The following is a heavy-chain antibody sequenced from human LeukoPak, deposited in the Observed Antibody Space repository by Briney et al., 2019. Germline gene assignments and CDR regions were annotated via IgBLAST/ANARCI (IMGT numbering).Heavy chain of an antibody. J-gene: IGHJ4*02. D-gene: IGHD5-12*01. CDR2: ISSSSSYI. CDR3: ARGDIVATPLGDY. Sequence: GGSLRLSCAASGFSVSSYYMSWVRQAPGKGLEWVSSISSSSSYIYYADSVKGRFTISRDNAKNSLYLQMNSLRAEDTAVYYCARGDIVATPLGDYWGQGTLVTVSS. V-gene: IGHV3-21*01. CDR1: GFSVSSYY.